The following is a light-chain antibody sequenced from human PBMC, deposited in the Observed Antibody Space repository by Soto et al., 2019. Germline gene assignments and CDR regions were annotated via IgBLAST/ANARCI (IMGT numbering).Light chain of an antibody. Sequence: QSALTQPTSASGSLGQSVTISCTGTSSDIGGYNYVSWYQQHPGKAPKLMIYEVNKRPSGVPDRFSGSKSGNTASLTVSGLQAADEADYYCSSYAGSNTFVFGTGTKVTVL. J-gene: IGLJ1*01. CDR3: SSYAGSNTFV. CDR2: EVN. CDR1: SSDIGGYNY. V-gene: IGLV2-8*01.